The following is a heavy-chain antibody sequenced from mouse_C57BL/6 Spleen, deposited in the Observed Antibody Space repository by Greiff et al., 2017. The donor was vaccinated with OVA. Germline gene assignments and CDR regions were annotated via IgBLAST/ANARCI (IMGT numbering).Heavy chain of an antibody. V-gene: IGHV14-3*01. CDR3: AYPTVGATDCFDY. Sequence: VHVKQSVAELVRPGASVKLSCTASGFTFTNTYMNWVKQRPEQGLEWIGKIYPANGSTKYAPKFQGKATLTADPSSNTAYLQLSSLTSEDTAIYYCAYPTVGATDCFDYWGQGTTLTVSS. J-gene: IGHJ2*01. CDR2: IYPANGST. D-gene: IGHD1-1*01. CDR1: GFTFTNTY.